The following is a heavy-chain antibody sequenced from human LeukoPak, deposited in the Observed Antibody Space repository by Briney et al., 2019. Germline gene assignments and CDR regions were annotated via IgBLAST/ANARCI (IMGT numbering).Heavy chain of an antibody. D-gene: IGHD5-18*01. V-gene: IGHV3-20*04. CDR1: RFTFDDYG. CDR2: INWNGGST. Sequence: PGGSLRLSCAASRFTFDDYGMSWVRQAPGKGLEWVSGINWNGGSTGYADSVKGRFTISRDNAKNSLYLQMNNLRAEDTALYYCARAGSGYSYGYGNWYFDLWGRGTLVTVSS. J-gene: IGHJ2*01. CDR3: ARAGSGYSYGYGNWYFDL.